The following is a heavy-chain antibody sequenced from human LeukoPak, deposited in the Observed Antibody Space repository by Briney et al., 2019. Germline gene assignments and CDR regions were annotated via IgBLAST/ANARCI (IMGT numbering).Heavy chain of an antibody. CDR3: AREGTAGTNLNWFDP. D-gene: IGHD1-1*01. CDR2: IYYSGST. Sequence: SETLSLTCTVSGGSISSYYWSWIRQPPGKGLEWIGYIYYSGSTNFNPSLKSRVTISVDTSKNQFSLKLSSVTAADTAVYYCAREGTAGTNLNWFDPWGQGTLVTVSS. J-gene: IGHJ5*02. V-gene: IGHV4-59*01. CDR1: GGSISSYY.